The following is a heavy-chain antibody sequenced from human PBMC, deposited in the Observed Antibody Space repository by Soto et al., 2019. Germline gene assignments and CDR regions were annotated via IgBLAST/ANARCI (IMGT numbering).Heavy chain of an antibody. CDR2: IYHGGSP. Sequence: QVQLQESGPGLVKPSGTLSLTCAVFGGSISSTDWWSWVRQPPGKGLEWIGEIYHGGSPNYNPSLKSRVTISVDRSKNQFSLKLTSVTAADTAVYYCASSKSGGSYYFDYWGQGTLVTVSS. CDR3: ASSKSGGSYYFDY. V-gene: IGHV4-4*02. J-gene: IGHJ4*02. D-gene: IGHD1-26*01. CDR1: GGSISSTDW.